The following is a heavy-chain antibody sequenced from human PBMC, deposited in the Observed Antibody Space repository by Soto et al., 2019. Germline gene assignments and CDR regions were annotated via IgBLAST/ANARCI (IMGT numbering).Heavy chain of an antibody. CDR1: VYIFTSQG. D-gene: IGHD1-7*01. CDR2: ISTYNGNP. CDR3: ARGRTRALDY. V-gene: IGHV1-18*01. J-gene: IGHJ4*02. Sequence: QIQLVQSGAEVKKPGASVKVSCKASVYIFTSQGISWVRQAPGQGLEWMGWISTYNGNPYYAQKLQGRVTMTTNASTTTAFLELSSLMSDDTVVYYCARGRTRALDYWGQGNPVIVSS.